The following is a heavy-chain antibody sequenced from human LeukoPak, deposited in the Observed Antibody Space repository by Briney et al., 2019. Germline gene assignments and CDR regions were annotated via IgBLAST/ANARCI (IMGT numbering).Heavy chain of an antibody. Sequence: SVKVSCKASGGTFSSYAISWVRQAPEQGLEWMGGIIPIFGTANYAQKFQGRVTITADESTSTAYMELSSLRSEDTAVYYCARGHCSSTSCYRMDYWGQGTLVTVSS. V-gene: IGHV1-69*13. J-gene: IGHJ4*02. CDR3: ARGHCSSTSCYRMDY. D-gene: IGHD2-2*02. CDR1: GGTFSSYA. CDR2: IIPIFGTA.